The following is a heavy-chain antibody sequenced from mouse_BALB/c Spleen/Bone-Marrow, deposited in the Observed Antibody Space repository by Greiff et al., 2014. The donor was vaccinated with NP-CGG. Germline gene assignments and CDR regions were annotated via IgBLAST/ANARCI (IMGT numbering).Heavy chain of an antibody. CDR3: AFITAIAY. V-gene: IGHV5-6*01. CDR1: GFTFSSYG. J-gene: IGHJ3*01. D-gene: IGHD1-1*01. CDR2: VGGGDSYT. Sequence: EVQVVESGGDLVEPGGSLKLSCAASGFTFSSYGMSWVRQTPDKRLEWVATVGGGDSYTYYPDFVKGRFTISRDIAKNTLYLHMSSLKSEGTAMYYCAFITAIAYWGQGTLVTVSA.